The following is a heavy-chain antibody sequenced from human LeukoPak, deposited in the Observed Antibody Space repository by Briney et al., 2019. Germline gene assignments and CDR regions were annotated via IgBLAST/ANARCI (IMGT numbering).Heavy chain of an antibody. J-gene: IGHJ4*02. D-gene: IGHD3-10*01. Sequence: GGSLRLSCAASGFTFSSYSMSWVRQAPGKGLEWVSGINWNGGSTGYADSVKGRFTISRDNAKNSLYLQMNSLRAEDTALYYCARGWRDYYGSGSSFDYWGQGTLVTVSS. CDR1: GFTFSSYS. CDR2: INWNGGST. CDR3: ARGWRDYYGSGSSFDY. V-gene: IGHV3-20*04.